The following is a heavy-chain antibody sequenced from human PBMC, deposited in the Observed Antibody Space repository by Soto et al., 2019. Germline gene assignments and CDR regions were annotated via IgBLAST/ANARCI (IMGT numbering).Heavy chain of an antibody. D-gene: IGHD2-15*01. V-gene: IGHV3-33*01. CDR3: ARDLTGGGSCYFDY. CDR2: IWYDGSDK. Sequence: EGSLRLSCAASGFTFSSFGMHWVRQAPGKGLEWVAVIWYDGSDKYYADSVKGRFTISRDNSKNTLYLQMNSLRAEDTAVYYCARDLTGGGSCYFDYWGQGTLVTVSS. J-gene: IGHJ4*02. CDR1: GFTFSSFG.